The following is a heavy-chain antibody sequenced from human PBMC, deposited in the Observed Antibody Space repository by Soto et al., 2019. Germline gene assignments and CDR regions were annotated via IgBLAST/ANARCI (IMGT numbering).Heavy chain of an antibody. CDR1: GGSISSGDYY. CDR3: ARAVEMATIGYFDY. Sequence: SETLSLTCTVSGGSISSGDYYWSWIRQPPGKGLEWIGYIYYSGSTYYNPSLKSRVTISVDTSKNQFSLKLSSVTAADTAVYNCARAVEMATIGYFDYWGQGTLVTVSS. J-gene: IGHJ4*02. V-gene: IGHV4-30-4*01. CDR2: IYYSGST. D-gene: IGHD5-12*01.